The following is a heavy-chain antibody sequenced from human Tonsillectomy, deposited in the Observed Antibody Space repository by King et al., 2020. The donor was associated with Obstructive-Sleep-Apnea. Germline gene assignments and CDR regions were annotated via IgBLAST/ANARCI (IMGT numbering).Heavy chain of an antibody. CDR1: GYTFTDDH. D-gene: IGHD4-17*01. Sequence: VQLVESGAEVKNPGASMKVSCKASGYTFTDDHMHWVRQAPGQGPEWMGWINPNSGGTNYAEKFQGRVTMAWDTSISTAYMELSRLRFDDTAVYYCAGGKRVNTGTGRTDPYDYWGQGTLVTVSS. J-gene: IGHJ4*02. V-gene: IGHV1-2*02. CDR2: INPNSGGT. CDR3: AGGKRVNTGTGRTDPYDY.